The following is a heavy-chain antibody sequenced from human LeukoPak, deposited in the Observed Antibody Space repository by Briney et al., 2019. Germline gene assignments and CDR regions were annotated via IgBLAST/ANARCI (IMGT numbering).Heavy chain of an antibody. CDR2: MNPNSGNT. V-gene: IGHV1-8*03. D-gene: IGHD3-9*01. J-gene: IGHJ6*03. CDR3: ARGLYFWDYYMDV. Sequence: ASVKVSCKASGGTFSSYAISWVRQAPGQGLEWMGWMNPNSGNTGYAQKFQGRVTITRNTSISTAYMELSSLRSEDTAVYYCARGLYFWDYYMDVWGKGTTVTVSS. CDR1: GGTFSSYA.